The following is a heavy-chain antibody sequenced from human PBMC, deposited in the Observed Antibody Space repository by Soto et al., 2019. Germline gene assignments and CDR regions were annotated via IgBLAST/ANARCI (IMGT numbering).Heavy chain of an antibody. CDR3: ARRSSGWYFDY. CDR1: GFTFSNYA. J-gene: IGHJ4*02. D-gene: IGHD6-19*01. V-gene: IGHV3-23*01. CDR2: ISGSGGST. Sequence: GGSLRLSCAAPGFTFSNYAMNWVRQAPGKRLEWVSVISGSGGSTYYADSVKGRFTISRDNSKNTLYLQMNSLRGEDTAVYYCARRSSGWYFDYWGQGTLVTVSS.